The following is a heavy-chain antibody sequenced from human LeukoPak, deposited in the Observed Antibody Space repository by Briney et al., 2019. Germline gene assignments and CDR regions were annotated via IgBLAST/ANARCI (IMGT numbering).Heavy chain of an antibody. D-gene: IGHD3-22*01. V-gene: IGHV3-33*01. CDR2: IWYDGSNK. CDR3: ARDPLVGYYYDSSGYCDY. CDR1: GFTFSSYG. J-gene: IGHJ4*02. Sequence: GGSLRLSCAASGFTFSSYGMHWVRQAPGKGLEWVAVIWYDGSNKYYADSVKGRFTISRDNSKNTLYLQMNSLRAEDTAVYYWARDPLVGYYYDSSGYCDYWAQGPLVTVSS.